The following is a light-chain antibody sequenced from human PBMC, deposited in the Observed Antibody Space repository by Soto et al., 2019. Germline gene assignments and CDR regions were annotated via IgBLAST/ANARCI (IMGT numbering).Light chain of an antibody. J-gene: IGKJ1*01. V-gene: IGKV2-30*02. CDR1: QSLLHSDGNTH. Sequence: DVVMTQSPLSLPVTLGQPASISCRSSQSLLHSDGNTHLNWYQQRPGQSPRRLIYRVSNRDSGVPDRFRGSGSGTDFTLKISRVEAEDVGLYYCMQGTHWPRTFGPGTKVEIK. CDR3: MQGTHWPRT. CDR2: RVS.